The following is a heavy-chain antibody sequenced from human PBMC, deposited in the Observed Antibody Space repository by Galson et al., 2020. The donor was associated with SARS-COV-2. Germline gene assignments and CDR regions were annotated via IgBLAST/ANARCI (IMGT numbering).Heavy chain of an antibody. CDR1: GGSISSHY. V-gene: IGHV4-59*11. CDR3: SRAAVAGPFDY. Sequence: SETLSLTCTVSGGSISSHYWSWIRQSPGKGLEWIGCIYNSGNTDYNPSLKSRVTISIDTSNNQFSLKVSSVTAADTAVYYCSRAAVAGPFDYGGQGTLVTVSS. J-gene: IGHJ4*02. D-gene: IGHD6-19*01. CDR2: IYNSGNT.